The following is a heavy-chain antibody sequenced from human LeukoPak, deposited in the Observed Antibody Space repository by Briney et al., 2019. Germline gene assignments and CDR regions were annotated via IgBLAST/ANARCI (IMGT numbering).Heavy chain of an antibody. CDR2: ISYDGSNK. CDR3: AKGPSRYSSGWYLRSIDY. J-gene: IGHJ4*02. D-gene: IGHD6-19*01. CDR1: GFTFSSYG. Sequence: GRSLRLSCAASGFTFSSYGMPWVRQAPGKGLEWVVVISYDGSNKYYADSVKGRFTISRDNSKNTLYLQMNSLRAEDTAVYYCAKGPSRYSSGWYLRSIDYWGQGTLVTVSS. V-gene: IGHV3-30*18.